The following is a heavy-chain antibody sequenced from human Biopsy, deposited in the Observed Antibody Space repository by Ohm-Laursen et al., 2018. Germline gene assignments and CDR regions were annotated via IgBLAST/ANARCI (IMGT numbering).Heavy chain of an antibody. CDR1: EFNVDRNH. D-gene: IGHD3-16*01. CDR3: AGAGGHSF. Sequence: SLRLSCAAPEFNVDRNHMNWVRQAPGKGLEWVSMIHGSGRTDYADSVKGRFTVSRDNSKDTVYLQMNVLRVDDTAMYYCAGAGGHSFWGQGALVTVSS. J-gene: IGHJ4*02. V-gene: IGHV3-66*01. CDR2: IHGSGRT.